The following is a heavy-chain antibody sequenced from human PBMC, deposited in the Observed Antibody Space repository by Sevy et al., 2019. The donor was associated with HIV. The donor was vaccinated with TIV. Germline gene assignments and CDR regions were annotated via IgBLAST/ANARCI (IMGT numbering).Heavy chain of an antibody. D-gene: IGHD6-6*01. CDR2: ISYDGSKT. J-gene: IGHJ6*02. Sequence: GGSLRLSCAASGSTFSNYGLHWVRQAPGKGLEWVTFISYDGSKTYNADSVKGGFTISRENSKKMLHLQMNSLRAEDTAVYYCAEAARIEYYYYGMDVWGHGTTVTVSS. CDR3: AEAARIEYYYYGMDV. CDR1: GSTFSNYG. V-gene: IGHV3-30*04.